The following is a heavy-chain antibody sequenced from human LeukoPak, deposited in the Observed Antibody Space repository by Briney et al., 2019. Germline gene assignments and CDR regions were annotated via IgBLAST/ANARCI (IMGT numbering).Heavy chain of an antibody. CDR1: GGSISSYY. D-gene: IGHD6-13*01. V-gene: IGHV4-59*12. J-gene: IGHJ3*02. CDR2: IYYSGST. Sequence: NPSETLSLTCTVSGGSISSYYWSWIRQPPGKGLEWIGYIYYSGSTNYNPSLKSRVTMSIDTSKNQFSLKLSSVTAADTAVYYCARDEGIAAAGTSPFDIWGQGTMVTVSS. CDR3: ARDEGIAAAGTSPFDI.